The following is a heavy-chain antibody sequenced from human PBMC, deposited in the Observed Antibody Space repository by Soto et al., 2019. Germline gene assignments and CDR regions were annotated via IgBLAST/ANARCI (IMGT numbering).Heavy chain of an antibody. V-gene: IGHV3-64D*06. Sequence: GGSLRLSCSASGFSVRTYAIHWVRQAPGKGLEYVSAITTNGGSTFYADSVKGRFTISRDNSKNTLYLQMSSLRADDTAVYYCVNPPAYYYDSSTYYPVWGRGTLVTVSS. CDR2: ITTNGGST. D-gene: IGHD3-22*01. CDR1: GFSVRTYA. J-gene: IGHJ4*02. CDR3: VNPPAYYYDSSTYYPV.